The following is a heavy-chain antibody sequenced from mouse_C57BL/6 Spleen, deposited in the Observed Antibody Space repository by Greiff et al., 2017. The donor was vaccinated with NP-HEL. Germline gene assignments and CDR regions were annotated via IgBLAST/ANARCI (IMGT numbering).Heavy chain of an antibody. D-gene: IGHD2-4*01. CDR2: IDPSDSET. J-gene: IGHJ3*01. CDR1: GYTFTSYW. Sequence: QVQLQQPGAELVRPGSSVKLSCKASGYTFTSYWMHWVKQRPIQGLEWIGNIDPSDSETHYNQKFKDKATLTVDKSSSTAYMQLSSLTSEDSAVYYCARFNDYYWFAYWGQGTLVTVSA. V-gene: IGHV1-52*01. CDR3: ARFNDYYWFAY.